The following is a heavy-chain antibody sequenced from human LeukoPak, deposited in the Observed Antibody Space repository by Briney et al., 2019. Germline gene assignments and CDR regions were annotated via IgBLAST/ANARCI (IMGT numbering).Heavy chain of an antibody. J-gene: IGHJ4*02. D-gene: IGHD6-6*01. V-gene: IGHV1-46*01. Sequence: ASVKVSCKASGYTFPSYFMHWVRQAPGQGLEWMGIINPTGGSTTYAQKFQGRVTLTRDTSTSTVYMELSSLRSDDTAVYYCARTAARRFDYWGQGTLVTVSS. CDR3: ARTAARRFDY. CDR1: GYTFPSYF. CDR2: INPTGGST.